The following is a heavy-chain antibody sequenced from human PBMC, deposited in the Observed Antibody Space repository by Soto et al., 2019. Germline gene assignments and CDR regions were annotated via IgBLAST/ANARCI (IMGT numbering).Heavy chain of an antibody. Sequence: EVQVVESGGGLVQPGGSLRLSCAASGFTFSTYSMNWVRQAPGKGLEWVSYISSTGNTIYYPDSVKGRFTISRDTAKTSLYLQMNRLRAEDTAVYYCARSGYFDYGGQGTLVTVSA. D-gene: IGHD2-8*02. CDR1: GFTFSTYS. CDR2: ISSTGNTI. J-gene: IGHJ4*02. V-gene: IGHV3-48*01. CDR3: ARSGYFDY.